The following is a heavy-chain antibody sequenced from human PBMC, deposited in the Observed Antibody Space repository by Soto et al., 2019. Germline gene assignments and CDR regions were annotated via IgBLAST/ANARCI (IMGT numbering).Heavy chain of an antibody. CDR2: ISGSGGST. Sequence: GGSLRLSCAASGFTFSSYAMSWVRQAPGKGLEWVSAISGSGGSTYYADSVKGRFTISRDNSKNTLYLQMNSLRAEDTAVYYCAKDLGKYYGSGTRRPLDYWGQGTLVTVSS. V-gene: IGHV3-23*01. CDR3: AKDLGKYYGSGTRRPLDY. D-gene: IGHD3-10*01. CDR1: GFTFSSYA. J-gene: IGHJ4*02.